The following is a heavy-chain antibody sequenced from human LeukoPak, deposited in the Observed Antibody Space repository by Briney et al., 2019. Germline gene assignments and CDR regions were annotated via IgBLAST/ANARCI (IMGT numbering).Heavy chain of an antibody. J-gene: IGHJ4*02. Sequence: GGSLRLSCAASGFSFSTYAMSWVRQAPGQGLEWVSAISGSGKTYYPDSVMGRFTISRDNSKNTLFLLMNGLRAEDTAVYYCAKERDAKGYFDYWGQGTLVTVSS. CDR1: GFSFSTYA. V-gene: IGHV3-23*01. CDR2: ISGSGKT. CDR3: AKERDAKGYFDY.